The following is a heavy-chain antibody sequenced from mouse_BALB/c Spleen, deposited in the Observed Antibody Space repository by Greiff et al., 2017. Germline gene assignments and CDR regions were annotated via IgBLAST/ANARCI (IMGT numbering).Heavy chain of an antibody. CDR2: ISSGSSTI. Sequence: EVKLVESGGGLVQPGGSRKLSCAASGFTFSSFGMHWVRQAPEKGLEWVAYISSGSSTIYYADTVKGRFTISRDNPKNTLFLQMTSLRSEDTAMYYCARSPEIFHGYWYFDVWGAGTTVTVSS. CDR1: GFTFSSFG. V-gene: IGHV5-17*02. CDR3: ARSPEIFHGYWYFDV. J-gene: IGHJ1*01. D-gene: IGHD1-1*02.